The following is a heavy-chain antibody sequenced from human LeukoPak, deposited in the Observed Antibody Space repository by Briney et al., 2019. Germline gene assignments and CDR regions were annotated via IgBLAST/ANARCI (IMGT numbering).Heavy chain of an antibody. D-gene: IGHD2-15*01. CDR3: ARVPLYCSGGSCYSEVYYYYYMDV. J-gene: IGHJ6*03. Sequence: SVKVSCKASGGTFSSYAISWVRQAPGQGLEWMGGIIPIFGTANYAQKFQGRVTITTDESTSTAYMELSSLRSEDTAVYYCARVPLYCSGGSCYSEVYYYYYMDVWGKGTTVTVSS. V-gene: IGHV1-69*05. CDR1: GGTFSSYA. CDR2: IIPIFGTA.